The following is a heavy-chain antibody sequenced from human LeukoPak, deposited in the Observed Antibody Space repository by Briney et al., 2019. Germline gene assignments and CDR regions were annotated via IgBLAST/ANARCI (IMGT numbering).Heavy chain of an antibody. Sequence: GGSLRLSCAASGFTLSRYWMNWVRQAPGNGLEGVAIINHDESQKNYVDSVKGRFTISRDNAKNSLYLQMNSLRAEDTAVYYCARDIDYFALDYWGQGDLVTVSS. CDR2: INHDESQK. J-gene: IGHJ4*02. D-gene: IGHD2/OR15-2a*01. CDR1: GFTLSRYW. V-gene: IGHV3-7*01. CDR3: ARDIDYFALDY.